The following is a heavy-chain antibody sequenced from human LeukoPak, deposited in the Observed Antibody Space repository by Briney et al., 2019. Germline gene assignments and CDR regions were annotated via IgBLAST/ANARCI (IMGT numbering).Heavy chain of an antibody. CDR1: GYTLTELS. Sequence: GASVKVSSKVSGYTLTELSMHWVRQAPGKGLEWMGGFDPEDGETIYAQKFQGRVTITADESTSTAYMELSSLRSEDTAVYYCARSGIQSYYFDYWGQGTLITVSS. D-gene: IGHD5-18*01. J-gene: IGHJ4*02. CDR3: ARSGIQSYYFDY. V-gene: IGHV1-24*01. CDR2: FDPEDGET.